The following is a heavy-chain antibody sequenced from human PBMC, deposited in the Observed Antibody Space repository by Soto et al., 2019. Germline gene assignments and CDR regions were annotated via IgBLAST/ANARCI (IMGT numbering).Heavy chain of an antibody. CDR3: AKAYSSSPPFYYYGMDV. J-gene: IGHJ6*02. D-gene: IGHD6-13*01. CDR1: GFTFSNYA. V-gene: IGHV3-30-3*01. CDR2: ISYDGSNK. Sequence: GGSLRLSCAASGFTFSNYAMHWVRQAPGKGLEWVAVISYDGSNKDYADSVKGRFTISRDNSKNTLYLQMNSLRAEDTAVFYCAKAYSSSPPFYYYGMDVWGQGTTVTVSS.